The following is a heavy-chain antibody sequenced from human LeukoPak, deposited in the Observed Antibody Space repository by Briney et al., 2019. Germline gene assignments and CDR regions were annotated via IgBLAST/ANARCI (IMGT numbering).Heavy chain of an antibody. Sequence: SETLSLTCAVYGGSFSGYYWSWIRQPPGKGLEWIGEINYSGSTNYNPSLKSRVTISVDTSKNQFSLKLSSVTAADTAVYYCASGGRYPPYFDYWGQGILVTVSS. CDR2: INYSGST. CDR1: GGSFSGYY. CDR3: ASGGRYPPYFDY. V-gene: IGHV4-34*01. D-gene: IGHD2-15*01. J-gene: IGHJ4*02.